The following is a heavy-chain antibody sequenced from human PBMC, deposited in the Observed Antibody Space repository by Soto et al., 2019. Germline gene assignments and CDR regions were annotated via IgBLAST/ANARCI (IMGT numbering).Heavy chain of an antibody. CDR3: AYTVATRGPFDY. CDR1: GYSFTGYY. J-gene: IGHJ4*02. V-gene: IGHV1-2*02. Sequence: GXSVKVSCNAFGYSFTGYYMHWVRQAPGQGLEWMGWINPNSGGTNYAQKFQGRVTMTRDTSISTAYMELSRLRSDDTAVYYCAYTVATRGPFDYWGQGTLVTVSS. CDR2: INPNSGGT. D-gene: IGHD5-12*01.